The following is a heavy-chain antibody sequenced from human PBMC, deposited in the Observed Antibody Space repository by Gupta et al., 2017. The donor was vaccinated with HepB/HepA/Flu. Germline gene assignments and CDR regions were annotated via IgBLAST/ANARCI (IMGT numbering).Heavy chain of an antibody. CDR2: IYTDGNT. CDR3: ARAPEFYVFNM. V-gene: IGHV3-53*01. CDR1: GFTVGSYS. J-gene: IGHJ3*02. Sequence: EVQWVESGGGLIQPGGSLRFSCAAYGFTVGSYSMNWVRQAPGKGLEWVSLIYTDGNTFYADSVKGRFTISRDNSKNTLYLQMNSLRAEDTAIYYCARAPEFYVFNMWGQGTMVSVSS. D-gene: IGHD3-10*01.